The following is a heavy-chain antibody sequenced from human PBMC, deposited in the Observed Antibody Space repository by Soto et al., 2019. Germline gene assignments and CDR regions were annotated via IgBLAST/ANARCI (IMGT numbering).Heavy chain of an antibody. CDR2: ISYDGSKK. J-gene: IGHJ4*02. CDR3: ANGGHYDSSGYYYY. V-gene: IGHV3-30*18. CDR1: GFTFSSYG. D-gene: IGHD3-22*01. Sequence: PGGSLRLSCAASGFTFSSYGMHWVRQAPGKGLEWVAVISYDGSKKYYADSVKGRFTISRDNSKNTLYLQMNSLRAEDTAVYYCANGGHYDSSGYYYYWGQGTLVTVSS.